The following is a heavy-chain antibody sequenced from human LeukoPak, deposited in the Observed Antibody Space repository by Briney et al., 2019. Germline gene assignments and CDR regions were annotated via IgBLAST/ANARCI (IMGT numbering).Heavy chain of an antibody. D-gene: IGHD2-15*01. J-gene: IGHJ5*02. CDR3: ARQEDCSGGSCYSFIWFDP. CDR2: ILPIFGIA. CDR1: GGTFSSYA. Sequence: SVKVSCKASGGTFSSYAISWVRQAPGQGLEWWGRILPIFGIANYAQKFQGRVTITADKSTSTAYMELSSLRSEDTAVYYCARQEDCSGGSCYSFIWFDPWGQGTLVTVSS. V-gene: IGHV1-69*04.